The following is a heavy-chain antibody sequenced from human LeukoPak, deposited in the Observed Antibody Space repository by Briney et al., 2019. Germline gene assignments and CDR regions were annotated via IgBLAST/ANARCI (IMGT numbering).Heavy chain of an antibody. J-gene: IGHJ4*02. CDR1: GGSISSYY. V-gene: IGHV4-59*01. CDR3: ARGRSLDY. Sequence: PSETLSLTCTVSGGSISSYYWSWIRQPPGKGLEWIGYIYYSGSTNYNPSLKSRVTISVGTSKNQFSLELSPVTAADTAVCYCARGRSLDYWGQGTLVTVSS. CDR2: IYYSGST.